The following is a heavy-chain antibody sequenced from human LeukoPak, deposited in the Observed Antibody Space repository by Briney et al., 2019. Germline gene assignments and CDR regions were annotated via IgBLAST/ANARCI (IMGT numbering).Heavy chain of an antibody. D-gene: IGHD2-2*01. CDR3: ARESQNCSSTSCPFDY. Sequence: SVKVSCKASGGTFSSYAISWVRQAPGQGLEWMGGIIPIFGTANYAQKFQGRVTITTDESTSTAYMELSSLRSEDTVVYYCARESQNCSSTSCPFDYWGQGTLVTVSS. CDR1: GGTFSSYA. J-gene: IGHJ4*02. V-gene: IGHV1-69*05. CDR2: IIPIFGTA.